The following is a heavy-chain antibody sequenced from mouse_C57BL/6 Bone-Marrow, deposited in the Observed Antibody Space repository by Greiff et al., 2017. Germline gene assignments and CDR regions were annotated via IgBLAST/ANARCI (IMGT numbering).Heavy chain of an antibody. CDR1: GYAFTNYL. Sequence: QVQLKQSGAELVRPGTSVKVSCKASGYAFTNYLIEWVKQRPGQGLEWIGVINPGSGGTNYNEKFKGKATLTADKSSSTAYMQLSSLTSEDSAVYFCARSENWVSWFAYWGQGTLVTVSA. CDR3: ARSENWVSWFAY. J-gene: IGHJ3*01. D-gene: IGHD4-1*01. CDR2: INPGSGGT. V-gene: IGHV1-54*01.